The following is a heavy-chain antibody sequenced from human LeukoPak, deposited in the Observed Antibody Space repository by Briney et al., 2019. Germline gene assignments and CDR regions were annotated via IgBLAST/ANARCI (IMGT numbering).Heavy chain of an antibody. V-gene: IGHV4-39*01. Sequence: SETLSLTCTVSGGSISSSSYYWGWIRQPPGKGLEWIGSIYYSGSTYYNPSLKSRVTMSVDTSKNQFSLKLSSVTAADTAVYYCARRYYYDSSGYYSIRDYWGQGTLVTVSS. J-gene: IGHJ4*02. CDR1: GGSISSSSYY. CDR2: IYYSGST. CDR3: ARRYYYDSSGYYSIRDY. D-gene: IGHD3-22*01.